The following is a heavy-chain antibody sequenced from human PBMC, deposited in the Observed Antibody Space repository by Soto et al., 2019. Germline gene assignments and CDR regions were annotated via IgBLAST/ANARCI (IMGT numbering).Heavy chain of an antibody. D-gene: IGHD5-12*01. CDR3: ARGLRPRDGYNLGY. CDR2: MNPNSGNT. V-gene: IGHV1-8*01. CDR1: GYTFTSYD. J-gene: IGHJ4*02. Sequence: QVQLVQSGAEVKKPGASVKVSCKASGYTFTSYDINWVRQATGQGLEWMGWMNPNSGNTGYAQKFQGRVTMTRNTSISTAYMELSSLRSEDTAVYYCARGLRPRDGYNLGYWGQGNLVTVSS.